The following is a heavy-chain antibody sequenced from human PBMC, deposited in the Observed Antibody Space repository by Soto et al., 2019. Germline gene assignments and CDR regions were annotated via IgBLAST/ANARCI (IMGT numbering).Heavy chain of an antibody. CDR2: IYYSGST. Sequence: SETLSLTCTVSGGSISSYYWSWIRQPPGKGLEWIGSIYYSGSTNYNPSLKSRVTISVDTSKNQFSLKLSSVTAADTAVYYCARRYGSAFDIWGQGTMVTVSS. CDR3: ARRYGSAFDI. CDR1: GGSISSYY. V-gene: IGHV4-59*01. J-gene: IGHJ3*02. D-gene: IGHD3-10*01.